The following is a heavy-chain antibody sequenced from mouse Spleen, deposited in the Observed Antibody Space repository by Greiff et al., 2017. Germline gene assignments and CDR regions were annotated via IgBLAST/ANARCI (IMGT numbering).Heavy chain of an antibody. CDR1: GFTFSSYT. J-gene: IGHJ3*01. V-gene: IGHV5-9*04. D-gene: IGHD2-13*01. CDR3: AREGIYYGDLFAY. Sequence: EVQGVESGGGLVKPGGSLKLSCAASGFTFSSYTMSWVRQTPAKRLEWVATISSGGGNTYYPDSVKGRFTISRDNARNTLYLQMSSLRSEDTAMYYCAREGIYYGDLFAYWGQGTLVTVSA. CDR2: ISSGGGNT.